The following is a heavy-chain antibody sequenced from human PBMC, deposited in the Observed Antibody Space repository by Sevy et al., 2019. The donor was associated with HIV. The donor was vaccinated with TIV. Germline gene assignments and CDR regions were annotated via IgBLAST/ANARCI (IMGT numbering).Heavy chain of an antibody. CDR1: GFTFSSYA. D-gene: IGHD3-22*01. CDR2: ISYDGSNK. CDR3: ARVGGGFTYYYDSSGYSQPYFDY. V-gene: IGHV3-30*04. J-gene: IGHJ4*02. Sequence: GGSLRLSCAASGFTFSSYAMHWVRQAPGKGLEWVAVISYDGSNKYYADSVKGRFTISRDNSKNTLYLQMNSLRAEDTAVYYCARVGGGFTYYYDSSGYSQPYFDYWGQGTLVTVSS.